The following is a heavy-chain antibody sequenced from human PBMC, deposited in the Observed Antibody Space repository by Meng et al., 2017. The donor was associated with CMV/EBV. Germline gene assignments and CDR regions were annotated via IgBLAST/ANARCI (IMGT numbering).Heavy chain of an antibody. CDR1: GYTFTSYY. D-gene: IGHD2-8*01. CDR2: IDPNSGAT. V-gene: IGHV1-2*02. J-gene: IGHJ4*02. Sequence: ASVKVSCKASGYTFTSYYIHWVRQAPGQGLEWMGWIDPNSGATNYAQKFQGRVNMTRDTSISTSYMELSRLKSDDTAVYYCARVTVMLPYAKDFDYWGQGTLVTVSS. CDR3: ARVTVMLPYAKDFDY.